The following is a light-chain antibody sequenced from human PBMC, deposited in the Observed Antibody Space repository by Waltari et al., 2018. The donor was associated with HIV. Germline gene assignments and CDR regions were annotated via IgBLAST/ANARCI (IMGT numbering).Light chain of an antibody. J-gene: IGKJ4*01. Sequence: DIQMTQSPSSLSASVGDRVTITCRASQGIRNYLAWYQQKPGKVPKLLIYAASTLKSGVPSRFSGSGSGTDFTLTISSLQPEDVATYYCQKYNRAPATFGGGTKVEIK. CDR3: QKYNRAPAT. CDR2: AAS. V-gene: IGKV1-27*01. CDR1: QGIRNY.